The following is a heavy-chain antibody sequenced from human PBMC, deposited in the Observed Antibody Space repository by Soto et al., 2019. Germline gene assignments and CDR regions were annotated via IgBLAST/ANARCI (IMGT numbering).Heavy chain of an antibody. Sequence: PSETLSLTCAVYGGSFSGYYWSWLRQYPGKGLEWIGYMYYVGGTYYNPSLKSRVAMSVDTSKDQFSLKLISVTAADTAVYYCARFGSNSGFDYWGQGTLVTVSS. J-gene: IGHJ4*02. CDR3: ARFGSNSGFDY. CDR2: MYYVGGT. V-gene: IGHV4-31*11. D-gene: IGHD3-10*01. CDR1: GGSFSGYY.